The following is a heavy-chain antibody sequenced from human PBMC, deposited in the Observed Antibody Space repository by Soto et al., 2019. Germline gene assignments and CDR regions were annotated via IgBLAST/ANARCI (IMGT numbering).Heavy chain of an antibody. CDR1: GFNFNAYV. CDR2: ISFTGDSR. CDR3: AKKSCSSPGCPYGMDV. J-gene: IGHJ6*02. Sequence: AGGSLRLSCAASGFNFNAYVMNWVRQAPGKGLEWVSIISFTGDSRYYADSVKDRFTISRDNSQNTLYLQMNSLRAEDTAVYYCAKKSCSSPGCPYGMDVWGQGTTVTVS. V-gene: IGHV3-23*01. D-gene: IGHD2-2*01.